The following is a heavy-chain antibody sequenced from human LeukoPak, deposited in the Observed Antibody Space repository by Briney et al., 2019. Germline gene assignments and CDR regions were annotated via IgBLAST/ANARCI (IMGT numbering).Heavy chain of an antibody. D-gene: IGHD3-3*01. V-gene: IGHV4-34*01. CDR2: INHSGST. CDR1: GGSFSGYY. J-gene: IGHJ4*02. Sequence: SETLSLTCAVYGGSFSGYYWSWIRQPPGKGLEWIGEINHSGSTNYNPSLKSRVTMSVDTSKNQFSLKLSSVTAADTAVYYCARSDFWSGYYYFDYWGQGTLVTVSS. CDR3: ARSDFWSGYYYFDY.